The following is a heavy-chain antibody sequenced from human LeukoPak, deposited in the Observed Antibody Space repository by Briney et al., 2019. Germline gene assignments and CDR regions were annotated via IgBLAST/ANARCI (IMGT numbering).Heavy chain of an antibody. V-gene: IGHV1-2*02. Sequence: ASVKVSCKTSGYSFTDYYMHWVPHAPGQGLEWGGWINPNSGGTSTAQNFLGRIIMTRDTSITTVYMEVSWLTSADTAIYYCARADRLDGSPYLIGPWGKGTPVTVSS. CDR2: INPNSGGT. D-gene: IGHD1-26*01. CDR1: GYSFTDYY. CDR3: ARADRLDGSPYLIGP. J-gene: IGHJ5*02.